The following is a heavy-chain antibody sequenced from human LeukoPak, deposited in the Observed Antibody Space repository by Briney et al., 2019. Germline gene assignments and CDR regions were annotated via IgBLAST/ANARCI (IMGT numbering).Heavy chain of an antibody. CDR1: GGSVTSSSYY. V-gene: IGHV4-39*01. CDR3: AKHFAYTGSGSSSSFDI. J-gene: IGHJ3*02. CDR2: IYYSGNT. D-gene: IGHD6-6*01. Sequence: PSETLSLTCTVSGGSVTSSSYYWGWIRQPPGQGLARIASIYYSGNTYYDPSLESRVTISVDTSKNQFSLKMTSVTAADTAVYYCAKHFAYTGSGSSSSFDIWGQGTMVIVSS.